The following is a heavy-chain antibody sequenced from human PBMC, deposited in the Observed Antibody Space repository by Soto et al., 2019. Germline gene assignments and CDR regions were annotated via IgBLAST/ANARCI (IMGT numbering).Heavy chain of an antibody. D-gene: IGHD3-10*01. J-gene: IGHJ4*02. Sequence: QVQLQESGPGLVKPSETLSLTCTVSGGSISSYYWSWIRQPPGKGLEWIGYIYYSGSTNYNPSLTSRVTISVDTSKNQFSLKLSSVTAADTAVYYCARQSIDGSGSLDYWGQGTLVTVSS. CDR2: IYYSGST. V-gene: IGHV4-59*08. CDR3: ARQSIDGSGSLDY. CDR1: GGSISSYY.